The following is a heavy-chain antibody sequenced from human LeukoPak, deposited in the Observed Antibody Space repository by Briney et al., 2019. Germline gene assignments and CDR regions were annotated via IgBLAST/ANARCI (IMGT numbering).Heavy chain of an antibody. CDR2: INQDGREE. Sequence: GGSLRLSCVASGFPSYYIYWMAWIRQAPGKGLEWVATINQDGREEYYVDSVRGRFSISRDNARSSLYLHMHSLRADDTAVYYCAREYYSSFDYWGQGALVTVSS. V-gene: IGHV3-7*01. J-gene: IGHJ4*02. CDR1: GFPSYYIYW. CDR3: AREYYSSFDY. D-gene: IGHD2-21*01.